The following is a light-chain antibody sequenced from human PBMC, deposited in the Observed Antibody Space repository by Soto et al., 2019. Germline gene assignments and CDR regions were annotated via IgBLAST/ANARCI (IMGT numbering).Light chain of an antibody. J-gene: IGKJ1*01. CDR1: QSVSSN. CDR2: GAS. CDR3: QQYNNWPGT. Sequence: EIVMTQSPATLSVSPGERATLSCRASQSVSSNLAWYQQKPGQAPRLLIYGASTRSTGIPARFSGSGSGTEFTLTISSLQSEDCAVYYCQQYNNWPGTFGQGTKVEIK. V-gene: IGKV3-15*01.